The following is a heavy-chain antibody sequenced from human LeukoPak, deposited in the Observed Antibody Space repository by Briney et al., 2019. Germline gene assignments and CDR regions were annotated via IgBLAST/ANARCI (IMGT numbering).Heavy chain of an antibody. CDR3: ARGKGDSSSWYHY. V-gene: IGHV1-69*04. D-gene: IGHD6-13*01. J-gene: IGHJ4*02. CDR1: GGTFSSYA. CDR2: IIPILGIA. Sequence: SVKVSCKASGGTFSSYAISWVRQAPGQGLEWMGRIIPILGIANYVQKFQGRVTMTRNISISTAYMELSSLRSEDTAVYYCARGKGDSSSWYHYWGQGTLVTVSS.